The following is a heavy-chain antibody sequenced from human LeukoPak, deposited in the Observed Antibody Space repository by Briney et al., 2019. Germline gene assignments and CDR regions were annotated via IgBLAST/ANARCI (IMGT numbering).Heavy chain of an antibody. J-gene: IGHJ4*02. CDR3: ARGRIAAAGSLNY. Sequence: PSETLSLTCAVYGGSFGGYYWSWIRQPPGKGLEWIGEINHSGSTNYNPSLKSRVTISVDTSKNQFSLKLSSVTAADTAVYYCARGRIAAAGSLNYWGQGTLVTVSS. V-gene: IGHV4-34*01. D-gene: IGHD6-13*01. CDR1: GGSFGGYY. CDR2: INHSGST.